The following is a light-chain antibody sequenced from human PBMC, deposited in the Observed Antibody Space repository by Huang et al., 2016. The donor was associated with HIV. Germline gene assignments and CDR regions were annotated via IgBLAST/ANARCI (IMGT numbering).Light chain of an antibody. CDR1: QNINSV. V-gene: IGKV1-39*01. CDR3: QQSYNTSWT. Sequence: DPVSITCRASQNINSVLNWYKQTPGKAPNLLIYAASSLQSGVPSRFSGSGSGTDFTLTISGLQPVDLGTYYCQQSYNTSWTFGQGTTVEIK. J-gene: IGKJ1*01. CDR2: AAS.